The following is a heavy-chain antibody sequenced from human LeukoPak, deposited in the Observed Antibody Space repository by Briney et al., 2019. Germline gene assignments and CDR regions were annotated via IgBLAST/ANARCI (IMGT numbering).Heavy chain of an antibody. CDR1: GCTFTGYY. V-gene: IGHV1-2*06. Sequence: ASVKVSCKASGCTFTGYYMHWVRQAPGQGLEWMGRINPNSGGTNYAQKFQGRVTMTRDTSISTAYMELSRLRSDDTAVYYCASGAPSYCSGGSCYRGFDYWGQGTLVTVSS. CDR2: INPNSGGT. CDR3: ASGAPSYCSGGSCYRGFDY. D-gene: IGHD2-15*01. J-gene: IGHJ4*02.